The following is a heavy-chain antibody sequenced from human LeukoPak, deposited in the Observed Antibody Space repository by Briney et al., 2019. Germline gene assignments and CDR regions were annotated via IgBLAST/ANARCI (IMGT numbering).Heavy chain of an antibody. CDR2: IRYDESKK. CDR1: GFTFSTYD. J-gene: IGHJ4*02. D-gene: IGHD5-18*01. CDR3: AKDLADSSARDIDY. Sequence: GRSLRLSCAASGFTFSTYDIHWVRQAPGKGLEWVAVIRYDESKKYYADSVKGRFTISRDNSKNTLYLQMNSLRAEDTAVYYCAKDLADSSARDIDYWGQGTLVAVSS. V-gene: IGHV3-33*06.